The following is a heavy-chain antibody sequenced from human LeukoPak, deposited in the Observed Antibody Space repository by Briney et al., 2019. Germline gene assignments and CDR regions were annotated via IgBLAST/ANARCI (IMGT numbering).Heavy chain of an antibody. D-gene: IGHD3-10*01. Sequence: GESLKISCRASGFSFTSYWIDWVRQTPGKGLEWMGSIYPGDSDTRYNPSFQGQVTISADKSISTAYLQWNSLKASDTAMYYCARRYGSGSYPPPFDYWGQGTLVTVSS. CDR1: GFSFTSYW. J-gene: IGHJ4*02. CDR2: IYPGDSDT. CDR3: ARRYGSGSYPPPFDY. V-gene: IGHV5-51*01.